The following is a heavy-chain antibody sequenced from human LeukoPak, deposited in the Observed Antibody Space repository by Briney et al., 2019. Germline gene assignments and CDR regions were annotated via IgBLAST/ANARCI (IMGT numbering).Heavy chain of an antibody. J-gene: IGHJ3*02. CDR3: ARGSTTAQRKDAFDM. Sequence: PGGSLRLSCAASGFTFSNYWMNWVRQAPGKGPEWVAGVKQDVNVKTYADSVKGRFTISRDNAKNSLYLQMNSLGAEDMALYYCARGSTTAQRKDAFDMWGQGTMVTVSS. D-gene: IGHD4-17*01. V-gene: IGHV3-7*01. CDR1: GFTFSNYW. CDR2: VKQDVNVK.